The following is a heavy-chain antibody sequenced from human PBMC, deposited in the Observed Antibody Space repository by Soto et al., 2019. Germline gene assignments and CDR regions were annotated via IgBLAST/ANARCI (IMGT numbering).Heavy chain of an antibody. CDR3: ASPHNYDSSGYGDFDI. V-gene: IGHV1-18*01. J-gene: IGHJ3*02. D-gene: IGHD3-22*01. CDR1: GYTFTSYG. Sequence: ASVKVSCKASGYTFTSYGISWVRQAPGQGLEWMGWISAYNGNTNYAQKLQGRVTMTTDTSTSTAYMELRSLRSDDTAVYYCASPHNYDSSGYGDFDIWGQGTMVTVSS. CDR2: ISAYNGNT.